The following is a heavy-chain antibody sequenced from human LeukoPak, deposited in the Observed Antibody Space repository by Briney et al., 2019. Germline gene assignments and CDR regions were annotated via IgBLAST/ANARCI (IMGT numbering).Heavy chain of an antibody. CDR2: ISYDGNNK. CDR3: ARPYYYDSSGYYLDF. V-gene: IGHV3-30*04. Sequence: GGSLRLSCAASGFAFISYSMHWVRQAPGKGLEWVAVISYDGNNKYYADSVKGRLTISRDNSKNTLYLQMNSLRAEDTAVYYCARPYYYDSSGYYLDFWGQGTLVTVSS. D-gene: IGHD3-22*01. CDR1: GFAFISYS. J-gene: IGHJ4*02.